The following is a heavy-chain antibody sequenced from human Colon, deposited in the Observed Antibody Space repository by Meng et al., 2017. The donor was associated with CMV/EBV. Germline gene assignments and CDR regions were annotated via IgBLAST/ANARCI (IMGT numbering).Heavy chain of an antibody. CDR2: IYYSGST. V-gene: IGHV4-61*08. CDR1: GGSIGRGDYY. Sequence: SETLSLTCNVSGGSIGRGDYYWSWIRQPPGKGLEWIGYIYYSGSTNYNPSLKSRVTISVDTYKNQFSLKLSSVTAADTAVYYCASTGYCSGGSCYFFDPWGQGTLVTVSS. CDR3: ASTGYCSGGSCYFFDP. D-gene: IGHD2-15*01. J-gene: IGHJ5*02.